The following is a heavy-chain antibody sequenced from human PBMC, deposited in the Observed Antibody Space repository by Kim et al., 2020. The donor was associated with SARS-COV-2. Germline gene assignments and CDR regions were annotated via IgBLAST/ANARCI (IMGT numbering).Heavy chain of an antibody. J-gene: IGHJ3*01. CDR2: TYYRSKWYN. CDR1: GDTVSSNNGA. CDR3: ARGVGYNDFWSGYHWDGFDV. V-gene: IGHV6-1*01. D-gene: IGHD3-3*01. Sequence: SQTLSLTCAISGDTVSSNNGAWNWIRHSPLRGFEWLGRTYYRSKWYNDYATSVKSRITINPDTSKNQFSLQLNSVTPEDTAVYYCARGVGYNDFWSGYHWDGFDVWGQGTMVTVSS.